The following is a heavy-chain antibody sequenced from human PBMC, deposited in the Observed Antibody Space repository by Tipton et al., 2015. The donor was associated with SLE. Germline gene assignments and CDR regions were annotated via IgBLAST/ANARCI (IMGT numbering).Heavy chain of an antibody. V-gene: IGHV3-23*01. J-gene: IGHJ4*02. CDR3: ATGAHIVVVVAANFDY. Sequence: SLRLSCAASGFTFSDYYMSWIRQAPGKGLEWVSAISGSGGSTYYADSVKGRFTISRDNSKNTLYLQMNSLRAEDTAVYYCATGAHIVVVVAANFDYWGQGTLVTVSS. D-gene: IGHD2-15*01. CDR1: GFTFSDYY. CDR2: ISGSGGST.